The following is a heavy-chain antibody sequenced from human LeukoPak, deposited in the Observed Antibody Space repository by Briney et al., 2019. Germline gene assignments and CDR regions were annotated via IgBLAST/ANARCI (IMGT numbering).Heavy chain of an antibody. Sequence: GGSLRLSCAASGFTFSSYWMSWVRQAPGKGLEWVANIKQDGSEKYYVDSVKGRFTISRDNAKNSLYLQMNSLRAEDTAMYYCASTLGRLGYCSGGNLCRDVWGQGTTVTVSS. J-gene: IGHJ6*02. CDR2: IKQDGSEK. CDR3: ASTLGRLGYCSGGNLCRDV. D-gene: IGHD2-15*01. CDR1: GFTFSSYW. V-gene: IGHV3-7*01.